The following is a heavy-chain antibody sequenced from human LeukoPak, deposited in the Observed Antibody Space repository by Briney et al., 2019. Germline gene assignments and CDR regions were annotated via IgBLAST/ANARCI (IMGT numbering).Heavy chain of an antibody. D-gene: IGHD1-26*01. CDR2: INPNSGGT. J-gene: IGHJ4*02. Sequence: ASVKVSCKASGYTFTGYYMRWVRQAPGQGLEWMGWINPNSGGTNYAQKFQGRVTMTGDTSISTAYMELSRLRSDDTAAYYCARDFEWELPKGELDYWGQGTLVTVSS. V-gene: IGHV1-2*02. CDR3: ARDFEWELPKGELDY. CDR1: GYTFTGYY.